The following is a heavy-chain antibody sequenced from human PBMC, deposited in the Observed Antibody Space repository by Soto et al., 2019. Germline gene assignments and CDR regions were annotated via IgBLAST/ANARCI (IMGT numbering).Heavy chain of an antibody. V-gene: IGHV3-15*01. Sequence: GGSLRLSCAASGFTFSNAWMSWVRQAPGKGLEWVGRIKSKTDGGTTDYAAPVKGRFTISRDDSKNTLYLQMNSLKTEDTAVYYCTTTWRYCTNGVCYRAAFDIWGQGTMVTVSS. CDR3: TTTWRYCTNGVCYRAAFDI. CDR1: GFTFSNAW. J-gene: IGHJ3*02. D-gene: IGHD2-8*01. CDR2: IKSKTDGGTT.